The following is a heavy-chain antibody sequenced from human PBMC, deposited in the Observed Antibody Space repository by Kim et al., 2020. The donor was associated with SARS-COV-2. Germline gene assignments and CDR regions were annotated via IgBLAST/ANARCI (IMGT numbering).Heavy chain of an antibody. Sequence: GGSLRLSCAASGFTFSSYAMHWVRQAPGKGLEWVAVISYDGSNKYYADSVKGRFTISRDNSKNTLYLQMNSLRAEDTAVYYCARDPFPWGDGYNDNWFDPWGQGTLVTVSS. CDR2: ISYDGSNK. D-gene: IGHD5-12*01. J-gene: IGHJ5*02. CDR3: ARDPFPWGDGYNDNWFDP. CDR1: GFTFSSYA. V-gene: IGHV3-30*04.